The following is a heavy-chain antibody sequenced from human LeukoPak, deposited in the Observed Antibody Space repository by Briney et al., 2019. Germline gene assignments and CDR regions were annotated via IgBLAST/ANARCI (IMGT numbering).Heavy chain of an antibody. CDR2: IGESDNT. Sequence: GGSLRLSCTASEFTFTHYDINWVRQAPGKGLEWLSIIGESDNTYYADSVRGRFAISRDISRDTSKNTVYLHMTSLRAEDTAIYYCAKGWYHMDVWGRGTTVTVSS. D-gene: IGHD6-13*01. CDR3: AKGWYHMDV. J-gene: IGHJ6*03. CDR1: EFTFTHYD. V-gene: IGHV3-23*01.